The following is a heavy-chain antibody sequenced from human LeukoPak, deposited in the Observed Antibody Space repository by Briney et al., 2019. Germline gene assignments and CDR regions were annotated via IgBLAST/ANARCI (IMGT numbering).Heavy chain of an antibody. CDR1: GGSFSGYY. Sequence: SETLSLTCAVYGGSFSGYYWSWIRQPPGKGLEWIGEINHSGSTNYNPSLKSRVTMFLDTSKNQFSLKMSSVTAADTAFYYCVRELRYSSADSCYSCDYWGRGSLVTVSS. CDR2: INHSGST. D-gene: IGHD2-15*01. CDR3: VRELRYSSADSCYSCDY. J-gene: IGHJ4*02. V-gene: IGHV4-34*01.